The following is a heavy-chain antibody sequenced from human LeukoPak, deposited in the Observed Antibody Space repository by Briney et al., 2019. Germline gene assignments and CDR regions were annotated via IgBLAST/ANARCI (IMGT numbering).Heavy chain of an antibody. Sequence: VSVKVSCKASGYDSTTHGLTWVRQAPGQGLEWMGWISGNGDNTKYVEEFQGRVTMTTDTSTSTAYMELRSLRSDDTAVYYCARVHGYYIGLYYFDYWGQGTLVTVSS. J-gene: IGHJ4*02. CDR1: GYDSTTHG. CDR2: ISGNGDNT. CDR3: ARVHGYYIGLYYFDY. V-gene: IGHV1-18*01. D-gene: IGHD1-26*01.